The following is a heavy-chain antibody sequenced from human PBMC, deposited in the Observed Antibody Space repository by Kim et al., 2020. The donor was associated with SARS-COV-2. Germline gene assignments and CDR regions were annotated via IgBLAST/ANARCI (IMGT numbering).Heavy chain of an antibody. V-gene: IGHV4-34*01. J-gene: IGHJ6*02. CDR2: INHSGST. CDR3: ARGRSWSGTYYYYYYGMDV. CDR1: GGSFSGYY. Sequence: SETLSLTCAVYGGSFSGYYWSWIRQPPGKGLEWIGEINHSGSTNYNPSLKSRVTISVDTSKNQFSLKLSSVTAADTAVYYCARGRSWSGTYYYYYYGMDVWGQGTTVTVSS. D-gene: IGHD6-13*01.